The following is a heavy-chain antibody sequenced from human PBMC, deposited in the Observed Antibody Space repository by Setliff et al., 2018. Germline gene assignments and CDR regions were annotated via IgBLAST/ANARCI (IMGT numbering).Heavy chain of an antibody. CDR1: GFTFSDYY. CDR2: ISSSGSTI. V-gene: IGHV3-11*04. Sequence: GGSLRLSCAASGFTFSDYYRSWIRQGPGKVLEWVSYISSSGSTIYYADSVKGRFTISSDNAKNSLYVQMNSLRAEDTAVYYCASSGYYYGGDYWGQGTLVTVSS. CDR3: ASSGYYYGGDY. D-gene: IGHD3-22*01. J-gene: IGHJ4*02.